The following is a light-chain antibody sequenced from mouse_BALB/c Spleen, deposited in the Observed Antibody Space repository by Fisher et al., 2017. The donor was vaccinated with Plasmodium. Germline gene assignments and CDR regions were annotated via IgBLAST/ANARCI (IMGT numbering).Light chain of an antibody. CDR3: QQSNSWPLT. CDR1: S. Sequence: SLHWYQQKSHESLRLLINYTSQSISGIPSRFSGSGSGTDFTLSINNVETEDFGVYFCQQSNSWPLTFGAGTKLEL. V-gene: IGKV5-43*01. CDR2: YTS. J-gene: IGKJ5*01.